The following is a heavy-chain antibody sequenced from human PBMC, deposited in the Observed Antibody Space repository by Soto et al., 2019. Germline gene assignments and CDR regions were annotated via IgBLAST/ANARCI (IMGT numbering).Heavy chain of an antibody. CDR3: AHRRGQLLSDDAFDI. V-gene: IGHV2-5*02. CDR2: IYWDDDK. J-gene: IGHJ3*02. CDR1: GFSLSSTGVG. D-gene: IGHD1-1*01. Sequence: QITLKESGPTLVKPTQTLTLTCTLSGFSLSSTGVGVGWIRQPPGKALEWLGIIYWDDDKRYSPSLKSRLTITKDTSKNQVVLTLTNMDPVDTATYYCAHRRGQLLSDDAFDIWGQGTMVTVSS.